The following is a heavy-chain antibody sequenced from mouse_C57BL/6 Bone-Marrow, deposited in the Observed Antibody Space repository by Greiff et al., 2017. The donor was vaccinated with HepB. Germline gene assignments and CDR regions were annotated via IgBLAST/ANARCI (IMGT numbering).Heavy chain of an antibody. CDR1: GYTFTSYG. V-gene: IGHV1-81*01. CDR2: IYPRSGNT. CDR3: ARTNYGTLFDY. D-gene: IGHD1-1*01. J-gene: IGHJ2*01. Sequence: VQLVESGAELARPGASVKLSCKASGYTFTSYGISWVKQRTGQGLEWIGEIYPRSGNTYYNEKFKGKATLTADKSSSTAYMELRSLTSEDSAVYFCARTNYGTLFDYWGQGTTLTVSS.